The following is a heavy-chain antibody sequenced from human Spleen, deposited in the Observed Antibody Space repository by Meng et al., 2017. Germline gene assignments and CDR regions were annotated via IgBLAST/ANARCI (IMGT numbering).Heavy chain of an antibody. CDR3: ARGPTTMAHDFDY. CDR1: GGSFSDYY. CDR2: INHSGST. J-gene: IGHJ4*02. Sequence: QVPLQQWGAGLLDPSDTLPLPRVVSGGSFSDYYWSWIRQPPGKGLEWIGEINHSGSTNYNPSLESRATISVDTSQNNLSLKLSSVTAADSAVYYCARGPTTMAHDFDYWGQGTLVTVSS. D-gene: IGHD4-11*01. V-gene: IGHV4-34*01.